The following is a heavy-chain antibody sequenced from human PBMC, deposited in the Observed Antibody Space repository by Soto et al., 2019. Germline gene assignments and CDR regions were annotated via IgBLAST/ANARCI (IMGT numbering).Heavy chain of an antibody. Sequence: QVQLVQSGPEVKKPGASVKVSCKGSCYTFSNYGVTWVRQAPGQGLERLGWVSAYNRKTDYAQKFEDRATMTIDTSTNTAYSERRGLTPDETAVYYCARERRWEALLYWGQGTL. CDR3: ARERRWEALLY. J-gene: IGHJ4*02. D-gene: IGHD1-26*01. V-gene: IGHV1-18*01. CDR1: CYTFSNYG. CDR2: VSAYNRKT.